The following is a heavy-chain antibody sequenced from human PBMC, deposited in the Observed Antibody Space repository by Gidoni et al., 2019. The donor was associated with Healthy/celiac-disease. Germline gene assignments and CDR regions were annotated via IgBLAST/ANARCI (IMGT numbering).Heavy chain of an antibody. CDR1: GGSFSGSY. CDR2: INHSGST. CDR3: ARGGLKYSSSWLGAFDI. D-gene: IGHD6-13*01. Sequence: QVQLQQWGAGLLKPSETLSLTRAVYGGSFSGSYWSWIRQPPGKGLEWIGEINHSGSTNYNPTRKSRVTIAVDTSKNQCSLKLSSVTAADTAVYYCARGGLKYSSSWLGAFDIWGQGTMVTVSS. V-gene: IGHV4-34*01. J-gene: IGHJ3*02.